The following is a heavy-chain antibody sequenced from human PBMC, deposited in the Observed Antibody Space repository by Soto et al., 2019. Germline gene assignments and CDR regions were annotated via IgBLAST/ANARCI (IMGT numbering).Heavy chain of an antibody. V-gene: IGHV3-21*01. J-gene: IGHJ4*02. CDR1: GFTFSSYS. CDR3: ARGHPAPPYFDY. D-gene: IGHD2-2*01. Sequence: PGGSLRLSCAASGFTFSSYSMNWVRQAPGKGLEWVSSISSSSSYIYYADSVKGRFTISRDNAKNSLYLQMNSLRAEDTAVYYCARGHPAPPYFDYWGQGTLVTVSS. CDR2: ISSSSSYI.